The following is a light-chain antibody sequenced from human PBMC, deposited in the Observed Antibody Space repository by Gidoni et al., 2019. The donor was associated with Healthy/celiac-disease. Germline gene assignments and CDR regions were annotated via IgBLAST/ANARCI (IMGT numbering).Light chain of an antibody. J-gene: IGKJ5*01. Sequence: DIVLQPPPCTLSSAPGERATLYCRGSHSVSSSYLAWYQQKPGQAPKLLIYGASSRATGIPDRFSGSGSGTDFTLTISRLEPEDFAVYYCQQYGSSPSTFGQGTRLEIK. CDR1: HSVSSSY. CDR3: QQYGSSPST. V-gene: IGKV3-20*01. CDR2: GAS.